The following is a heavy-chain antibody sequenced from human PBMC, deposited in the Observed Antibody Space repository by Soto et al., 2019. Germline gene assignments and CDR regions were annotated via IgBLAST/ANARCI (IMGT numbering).Heavy chain of an antibody. V-gene: IGHV3-64*01. CDR2: ISSNGGST. Sequence: GGSLRLSCAASGFTFSSYAMHWVRQAPGKGLEYVSAISSNGGSTYYANSVKGRFTISRDNSKNTLYLQMGSLRAEDMAVYYCARGGDDYIWGSYRYGAFDIWGQGTMVTVSS. CDR3: ARGGDDYIWGSYRYGAFDI. J-gene: IGHJ3*02. D-gene: IGHD3-16*02. CDR1: GFTFSSYA.